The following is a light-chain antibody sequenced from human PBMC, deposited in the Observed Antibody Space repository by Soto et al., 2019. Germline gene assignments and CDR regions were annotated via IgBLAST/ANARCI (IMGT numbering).Light chain of an antibody. Sequence: QSVLTQSPSVSEAPRQRVTITCSGSSSNIGDNPVNWYQQLPGKAPKLLIYYDDLLASGVSDRFSGSKSGTSASLAISGLQSGDEGDYYCAAWDDSLDGVVFGGGTKLTVL. CDR2: YDD. J-gene: IGLJ2*01. V-gene: IGLV1-36*01. CDR3: AAWDDSLDGVV. CDR1: SSNIGDNP.